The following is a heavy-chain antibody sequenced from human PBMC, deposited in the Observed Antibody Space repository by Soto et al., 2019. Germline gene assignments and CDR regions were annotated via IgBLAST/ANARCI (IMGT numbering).Heavy chain of an antibody. Sequence: EVQLLESGGGLVQPGGSLRLSCAASGVTLRNYAMSWVRQAPGGGLEWVSSITGSGGNTYSADSVKGRFTISRDNSKNTLYLQMSSRRAEDTALDYCAKDAQLVFPSHWFDPWGQGTLVTVSS. D-gene: IGHD6-13*01. CDR1: GVTLRNYA. J-gene: IGHJ5*02. V-gene: IGHV3-23*01. CDR2: ITGSGGNT. CDR3: AKDAQLVFPSHWFDP.